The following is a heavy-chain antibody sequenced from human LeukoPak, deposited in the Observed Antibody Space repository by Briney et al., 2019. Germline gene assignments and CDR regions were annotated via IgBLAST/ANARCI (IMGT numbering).Heavy chain of an antibody. CDR2: ISSSSSYI. J-gene: IGHJ4*02. CDR3: ARGVPYYDFWSGYYPLDY. D-gene: IGHD3-3*01. V-gene: IGHV3-21*01. Sequence: GGSLRLSCAASGFTFSSYSMNWVRQAPGKGLEWVSPISSSSSYIYYGDSVKGRFTISRDNAKNSLYLQMNSLRAEDTAVYYCARGVPYYDFWSGYYPLDYWGQGTLVTVSS. CDR1: GFTFSSYS.